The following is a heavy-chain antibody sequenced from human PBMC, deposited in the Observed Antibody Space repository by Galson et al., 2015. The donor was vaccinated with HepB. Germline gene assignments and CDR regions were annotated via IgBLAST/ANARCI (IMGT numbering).Heavy chain of an antibody. CDR2: ISSSGSNI. V-gene: IGHV3-21*01. Sequence: SLRLSCAASGFIFSDYSMNWVRQAPGKGLEWLSFISSSGSNIFYADSVKGRFTISRDNSKNTLYLQMNSLSAEDTAVYYCARGRMVRGLSLRYDAVDIWGQGTMVTVSS. D-gene: IGHD3-10*01. CDR3: ARGRMVRGLSLRYDAVDI. J-gene: IGHJ3*02. CDR1: GFIFSDYS.